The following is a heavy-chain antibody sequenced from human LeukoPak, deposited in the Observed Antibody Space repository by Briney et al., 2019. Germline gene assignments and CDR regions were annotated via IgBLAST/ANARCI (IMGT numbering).Heavy chain of an antibody. CDR2: MNPNSGNT. D-gene: IGHD5-18*01. V-gene: IGHV1-8*03. J-gene: IGHJ5*01. CDR3: VRTRRGHSYVDS. CDR1: GYTFTSYD. Sequence: ASVKVSCKASGYTFTSYDIHWVRQATGQGLEWMGWMNPNSGNTGSSQRFQARVTISRNTSINAAYMELTSLRSEDSAVYYCVRTRRGHSYVDSWGQGTLLTVSS.